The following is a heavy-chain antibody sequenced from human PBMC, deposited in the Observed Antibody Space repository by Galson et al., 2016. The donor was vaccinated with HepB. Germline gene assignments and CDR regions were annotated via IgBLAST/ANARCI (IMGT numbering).Heavy chain of an antibody. V-gene: IGHV3-15*01. D-gene: IGHD6-13*01. CDR2: IKSKTDGETI. CDR3: TTDVPHSSWARAPFDF. CDR1: GLTFSNDW. Sequence: SLRLSCAVSGLTFSNDWLSWVRQAPGKGLEWFGRIKSKTDGETIDYAAPVKGRFTISRDDSKNTLYLQLTSLKIEDTAVYYCTTDVPHSSWARAPFDFWGQGTLVTVSS. J-gene: IGHJ4*02.